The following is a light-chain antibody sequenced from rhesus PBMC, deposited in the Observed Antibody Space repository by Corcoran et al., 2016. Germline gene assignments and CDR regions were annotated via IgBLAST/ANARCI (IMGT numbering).Light chain of an antibody. V-gene: IGKV3-53*01. J-gene: IGKJ2*01. CDR1: QSVSSY. Sequence: QVILTQSPATLSLSPGERATLSCRTSQSVSSYLAWYQQKPGQAPRLLIYGASSRATGIPDRFSGSGSGTEFTLTISSLEPEDVAVYYCQKYSSSPPYSFGQGTKVESK. CDR3: QKYSSSPPYS. CDR2: GAS.